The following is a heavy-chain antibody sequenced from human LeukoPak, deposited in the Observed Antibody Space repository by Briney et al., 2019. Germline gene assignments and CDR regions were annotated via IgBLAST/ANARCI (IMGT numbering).Heavy chain of an antibody. CDR1: GFAFSDFA. CDR2: VTNSGITT. V-gene: IGHV3-23*01. D-gene: IGHD4/OR15-4a*01. J-gene: IGHJ4*02. Sequence: PGGSLRLSCAASGFAFSDFAMSWVRQAPGKGLEWVSAVTNSGITTYYADCVKGRFTISKGNSKSTLHLQLNSLRAEDTAIYFCARHRNFGANFAIHYWGQGTLVTVSS. CDR3: ARHRNFGANFAIHY.